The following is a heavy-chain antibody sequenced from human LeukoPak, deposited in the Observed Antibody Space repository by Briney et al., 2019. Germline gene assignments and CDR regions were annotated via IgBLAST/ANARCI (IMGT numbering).Heavy chain of an antibody. CDR3: ARLRENYGDSAPYYYMDV. J-gene: IGHJ6*03. CDR1: GYTFTSYG. D-gene: IGHD4-17*01. Sequence: GASVKVSCKASGYTFTSYGISWVRQAPGQGLEWMGIINPSGGSTSYAQKFQGRVTMTRDMSTSTAYMELRSLRSDDTAVYYCARLRENYGDSAPYYYMDVWGKGTTVTVSS. V-gene: IGHV1-46*01. CDR2: INPSGGST.